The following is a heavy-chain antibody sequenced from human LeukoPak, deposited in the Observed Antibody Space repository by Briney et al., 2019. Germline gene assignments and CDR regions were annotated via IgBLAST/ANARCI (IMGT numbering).Heavy chain of an antibody. V-gene: IGHV4-38-2*02. J-gene: IGHJ4*02. D-gene: IGHD1-26*01. CDR3: AMGGGATGPKVDY. CDR1: GYSISSGYY. CDR2: IYHSGST. Sequence: KSAETVSLTCTVSGYSISSGYYWGWIRQPPGKGLEWIGSIYHSGSTYYNPSLKSRVTITEVTSKNLSSLKLSSVTAADTAVYYRAMGGGATGPKVDYWGQGTLVTVSS.